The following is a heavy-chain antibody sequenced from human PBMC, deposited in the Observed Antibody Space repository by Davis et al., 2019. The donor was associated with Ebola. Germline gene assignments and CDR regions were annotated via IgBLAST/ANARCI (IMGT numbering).Heavy chain of an antibody. CDR1: GYTFTSYG. CDR3: ANSGSGSYSDAFDI. V-gene: IGHV1-18*01. D-gene: IGHD1-26*01. CDR2: ISAYNGNT. Sequence: AASVKVSCKASGYTFTSYGISWVRQAPGQGLEWMGWISAYNGNTNYAQKLQGRVTMTTDTSTSTAYMELSSLRSEDTAIYYCANSGSGSYSDAFDIWGQGTMVTVS. J-gene: IGHJ3*02.